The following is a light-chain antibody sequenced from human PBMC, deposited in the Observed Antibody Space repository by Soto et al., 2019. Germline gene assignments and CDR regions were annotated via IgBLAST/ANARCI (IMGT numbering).Light chain of an antibody. J-gene: IGKJ5*01. CDR2: SAS. CDR3: QQSYSTLPT. CDR1: QSISSY. Sequence: DIQMTQSPSSLSASVGDRVTITCRASQSISSYLNWYQQKPGKAPKLLIYSASRLQSGVPSRFSGSGSGTDFTLTISSLQPEDFATYYCQQSYSTLPTFGQGTRLEIK. V-gene: IGKV1-39*01.